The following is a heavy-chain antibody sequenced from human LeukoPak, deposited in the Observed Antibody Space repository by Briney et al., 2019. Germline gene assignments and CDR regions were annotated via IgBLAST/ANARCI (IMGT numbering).Heavy chain of an antibody. CDR2: IKQDGSEK. J-gene: IGHJ4*02. V-gene: IGHV3-7*04. CDR1: GFTFSDAW. D-gene: IGHD2-2*01. CDR3: ARGYCSSTSCYPVGGDFDY. Sequence: PGGSLRLSCEGSGFTFSDAWMNWVRQAPGKGLEWVANIKQDGSEKYYVDSVKGRFTISRDNAKNSLYLQMNSLRAEDTAVYYCARGYCSSTSCYPVGGDFDYWGQGTLVTVSS.